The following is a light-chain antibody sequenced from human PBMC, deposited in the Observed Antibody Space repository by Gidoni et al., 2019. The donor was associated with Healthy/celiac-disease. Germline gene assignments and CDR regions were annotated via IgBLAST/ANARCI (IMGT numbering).Light chain of an antibody. CDR3: HRSYSTL. Sequence: DIKMTQSPSPLSASLGDRVTITCRASQSISSYLEWDQQKPGQAPKLRIYSASSLQSGVPARCSVSGAGTDFTLTISSLQPEDLATYYCHRSYSTLFGQXTKVEIK. V-gene: IGKV1-39*01. J-gene: IGKJ1*01. CDR2: SAS. CDR1: QSISSY.